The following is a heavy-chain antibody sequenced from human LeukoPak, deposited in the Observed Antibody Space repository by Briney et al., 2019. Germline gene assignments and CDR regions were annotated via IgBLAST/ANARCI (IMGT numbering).Heavy chain of an antibody. D-gene: IGHD3-22*01. CDR1: GGSISSYY. CDR3: AREQEYYYDSSGSLSHAFDI. J-gene: IGHJ3*02. V-gene: IGHV4-59*01. CDR2: IYYSGST. Sequence: PSETLSLTCTVSGGSISSYYWSRIRQPPGKGLEWIGYIYYSGSTNYNPSLKSRVTISVDTSKNQFSLKLSSVTAADTAVYYCAREQEYYYDSSGSLSHAFDIWGQGTMVTVSS.